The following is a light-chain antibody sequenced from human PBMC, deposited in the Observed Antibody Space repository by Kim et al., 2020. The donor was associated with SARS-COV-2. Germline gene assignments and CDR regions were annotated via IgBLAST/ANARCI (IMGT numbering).Light chain of an antibody. CDR2: GAT. Sequence: PGARATLSRWASERVDRDHVPWYPYTPGQPPRLLLYGATGRDSRIPDRLSGSGSVTHFTLTLSGLESEDSAVYYCPQYGSSLPNTFGPGTNLEL. V-gene: IGKV3-20*01. CDR1: ERVDRDH. J-gene: IGKJ2*01. CDR3: PQYGSSLPNT.